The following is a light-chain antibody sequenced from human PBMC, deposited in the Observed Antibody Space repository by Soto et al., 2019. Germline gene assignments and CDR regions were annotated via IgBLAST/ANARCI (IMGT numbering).Light chain of an antibody. Sequence: QSVLTQSPSASASLGASVKLTCTLSSGHSSYAIAWHQQQPEKGPRYLMKLNSDGSHSKGDGIPDRFSGSSSGAERYLTISSLQSDDEADYYCQTRGPGGVFGGGTKLTVL. V-gene: IGLV4-69*01. J-gene: IGLJ2*01. CDR2: LNSDGSH. CDR1: SGHSSYA. CDR3: QTRGPGGV.